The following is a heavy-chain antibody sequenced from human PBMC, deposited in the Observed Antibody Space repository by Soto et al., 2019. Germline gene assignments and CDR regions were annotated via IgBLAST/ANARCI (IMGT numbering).Heavy chain of an antibody. CDR3: ARALVEVPAHPRLDAFDL. CDR2: LYRGGVA. V-gene: IGHV3-53*01. CDR1: GFIVRDNF. D-gene: IGHD2-2*01. J-gene: IGHJ3*01. Sequence: EVQLVESGGGVIQPGGSLRLSCAASGFIVRDNFMIWVRQAPGKGLEWVSALYRGGVAYYADAVNGRFIVSRDNAYNTLYLQMTRLGPDDSAIYYCARALVEVPAHPRLDAFDLWGQGTVVTVS.